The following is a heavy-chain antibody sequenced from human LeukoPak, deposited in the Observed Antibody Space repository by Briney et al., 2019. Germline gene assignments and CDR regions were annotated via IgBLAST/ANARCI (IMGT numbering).Heavy chain of an antibody. Sequence: SETLSLTCTVSGGSISSYYWSWIRQPPGKGLEWIGYIYYSGSTNYNPSLKSRVTISVDTSKNQFSLKLSSVTAADTAVYYCARILRGATYFDYWGQGTLVTVSS. J-gene: IGHJ4*02. CDR1: GGSISSYY. CDR3: ARILRGATYFDY. CDR2: IYYSGST. V-gene: IGHV4-59*01. D-gene: IGHD1-26*01.